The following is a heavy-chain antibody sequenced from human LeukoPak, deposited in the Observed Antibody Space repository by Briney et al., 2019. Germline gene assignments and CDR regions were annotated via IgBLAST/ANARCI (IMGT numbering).Heavy chain of an antibody. J-gene: IGHJ4*02. CDR3: ARDLATIDGIAWYYFEN. V-gene: IGHV1-2*02. Sequence: ASVKVSCKASGYTFTDHYIHWVRKAPGQGFEWMGWINPNTGGTDYARRFQDRIAISTYTSISTVYMELSSLSSDDTALYYCARDLATIDGIAWYYFENWGQGTLVTVS. CDR2: INPNTGGT. D-gene: IGHD5-12*01. CDR1: GYTFTDHY.